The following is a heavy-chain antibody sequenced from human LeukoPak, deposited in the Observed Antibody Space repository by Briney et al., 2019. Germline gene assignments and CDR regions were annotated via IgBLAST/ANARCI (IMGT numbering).Heavy chain of an antibody. CDR2: IKQDGSEK. CDR3: ARGGSSWPFDY. V-gene: IGHV3-7*01. J-gene: IGHJ4*02. CDR1: GFTFSSYW. Sequence: GGSLRLSCAASGFTFSSYWMSWVRQAPGKGLEWVANIKQDGSEKYYVDSVEGRFTISRDNAKNSLYLQMNSLRAEDTAVYYCARGGSSWPFDYWGQGTLVTVSS. D-gene: IGHD6-13*01.